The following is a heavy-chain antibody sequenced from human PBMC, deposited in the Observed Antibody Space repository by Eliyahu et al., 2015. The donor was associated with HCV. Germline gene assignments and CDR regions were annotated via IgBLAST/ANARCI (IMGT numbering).Heavy chain of an antibody. CDR2: INYSGST. V-gene: IGHV4-34*01. CDR3: ARFIXDYSNYRNDXYNGMDV. D-gene: IGHD4-11*01. CDR1: GGSFSGPY. J-gene: IGHJ6*02. Sequence: QVKLQQWGAGLLKPSETLSLTCAVYGGSFSGPYWGWIRQPPGKGLEWIGEINYSGSTNYNPSLKSRVTLSIDTSKKQSSLKLTSVTAADTAVYYCARFIXDYSNYRNDXYNGMDVWGQGTTVTVSS.